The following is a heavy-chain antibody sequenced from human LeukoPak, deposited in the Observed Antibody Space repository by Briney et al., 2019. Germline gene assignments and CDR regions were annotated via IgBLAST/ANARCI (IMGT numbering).Heavy chain of an antibody. CDR2: ISWNSGSI. D-gene: IGHD2-21*02. CDR1: GFTFDDYA. CDR3: AKDTSAVVTPSYYFDY. J-gene: IGHJ4*02. V-gene: IGHV3-9*01. Sequence: GRSLRLSCAASGFTFDDYAMHWVRQAPGKGLEWVSGISWNSGSIGYADSVKGRFTISRDNAKNSLYLQMNSLRAEDTALYYCAKDTSAVVTPSYYFDYWDQGTLVTVSS.